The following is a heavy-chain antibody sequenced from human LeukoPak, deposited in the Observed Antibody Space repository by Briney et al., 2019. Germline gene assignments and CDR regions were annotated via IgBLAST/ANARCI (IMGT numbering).Heavy chain of an antibody. CDR1: GFTFSSYG. J-gene: IGHJ4*02. D-gene: IGHD3-22*01. V-gene: IGHV3-30*18. CDR2: ISYDGSNK. CDR3: AKLTYYYDSSGYFDY. Sequence: GVPVRLSCAASGFTFSSYGMHWVRQAPGKGLEWVAVISYDGSNKYYADSVKGRFTISRDNSKNTLYLQMNSLRAEDTAVYYCAKLTYYYDSSGYFDYWGQGTLVTV.